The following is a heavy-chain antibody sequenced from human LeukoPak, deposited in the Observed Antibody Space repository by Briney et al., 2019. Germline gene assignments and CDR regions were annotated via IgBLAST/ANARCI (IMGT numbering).Heavy chain of an antibody. V-gene: IGHV4-31*03. CDR2: IYHSGST. Sequence: SETLSLTCTVSGGSISSGGYYWSWIRQHPGKGLEWIGYIYHSGSTYYNPSLKSRVTISVDTSKNQFSLKLSSVTAADTAVYYCARAGGFFSPFGYWGQGTLVTVSS. D-gene: IGHD3-3*01. J-gene: IGHJ4*02. CDR3: ARAGGFFSPFGY. CDR1: GGSISSGGYY.